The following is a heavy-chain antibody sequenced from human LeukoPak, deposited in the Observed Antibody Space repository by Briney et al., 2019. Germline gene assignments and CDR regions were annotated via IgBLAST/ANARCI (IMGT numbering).Heavy chain of an antibody. V-gene: IGHV3-30-3*01. D-gene: IGHD3-10*01. J-gene: IGHJ4*02. CDR1: GFTFSSYA. Sequence: PGGSLRLSCAASGFTFSSYAMHWVRQAPGKGLEWVAVISYDGSNKYYADSVKGRFTISRDNSKNTLYLQMNSLRAEDTAVYYCAKDQFVQTTIVRGYFDYWGQETLVTVSS. CDR2: ISYDGSNK. CDR3: AKDQFVQTTIVRGYFDY.